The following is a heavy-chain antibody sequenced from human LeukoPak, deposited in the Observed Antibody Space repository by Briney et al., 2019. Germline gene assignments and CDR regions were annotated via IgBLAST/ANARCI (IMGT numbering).Heavy chain of an antibody. CDR2: ISGRGGST. Sequence: GGSLRLSCAASGFTFSSYAMSWVRPAPGKGLEWVSAISGRGGSTYYADSVKGRFTISRDNSKNTLYLQMNSLRAEDTAVYYCAKGPRIPAYSSGWYEVGYYFDYWGQGTLVTVSS. V-gene: IGHV3-23*01. CDR1: GFTFSSYA. D-gene: IGHD6-19*01. CDR3: AKGPRIPAYSSGWYEVGYYFDY. J-gene: IGHJ4*02.